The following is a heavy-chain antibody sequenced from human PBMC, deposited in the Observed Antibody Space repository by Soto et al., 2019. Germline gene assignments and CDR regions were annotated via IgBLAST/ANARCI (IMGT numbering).Heavy chain of an antibody. CDR1: GGSISSGDYY. CDR2: IYYSGST. Sequence: SETLSLTCTVSGGSISSGDYYWSWIRQPPGKGLEWIGYIYYSGSTHYNPSLKSRVTISVDTSKNQFSLKPSSVTAADTRVYYCARDWVLCNLAIDYYYYYGMDVWGQGTTVTVSS. V-gene: IGHV4-30-4*01. D-gene: IGHD3-3*02. J-gene: IGHJ6*02. CDR3: ARDWVLCNLAIDYYYYYGMDV.